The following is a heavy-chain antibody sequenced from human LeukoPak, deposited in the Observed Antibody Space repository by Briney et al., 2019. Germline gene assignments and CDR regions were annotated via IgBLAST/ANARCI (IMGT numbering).Heavy chain of an antibody. D-gene: IGHD1-26*01. CDR1: GYTFTSYG. CDR3: ARDQGVQWELLPQGYYYYMDV. J-gene: IGHJ6*03. CDR2: ISAYNGNT. V-gene: IGHV1-18*01. Sequence: ASVKVSCKASGYTFTSYGISWVRQAPGQGPEWMGWISAYNGNTKYAKKRQGRVTMTTDTSTSTAYMELRGLRSDDTVVYYCARDQGVQWELLPQGYYYYMDVWGKGTTVTVSS.